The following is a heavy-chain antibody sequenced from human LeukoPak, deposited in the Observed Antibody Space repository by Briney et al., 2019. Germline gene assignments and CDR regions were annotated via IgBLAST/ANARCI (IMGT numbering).Heavy chain of an antibody. CDR1: VGYIYSGGYY. CDR3: ATLGGYSSDY. V-gene: IGHV4-30-2*01. D-gene: IGHD6-13*01. J-gene: IGHJ4*02. Sequence: SETLSLTCTVSVGYIYSGGYYWSWIRQPPGKDLEWIGYIYHTGNTYYNPSLKSRVTISVDTSKNQFSLKLSSVTAADTAVYYCATLGGYSSDYWGQGTLVTVSS. CDR2: IYHTGNT.